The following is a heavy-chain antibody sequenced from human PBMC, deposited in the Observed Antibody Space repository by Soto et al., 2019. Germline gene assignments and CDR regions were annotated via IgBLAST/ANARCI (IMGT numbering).Heavy chain of an antibody. CDR1: GYTFTDYY. J-gene: IGHJ6*02. CDR3: ATWSGHDSRYYFYGMDL. D-gene: IGHD5-12*01. V-gene: IGHV1-2*04. Sequence: QVQLVQSGAEVKEPGASVTVSCKASGYTFTDYYLHWVRQAPGQGVEWMGRISPGSGGTNYAQKCLGWVTMTSDTSINTAYMELSRLKSADTAVYYWATWSGHDSRYYFYGMDLWGQGTTVIVSS. CDR2: ISPGSGGT.